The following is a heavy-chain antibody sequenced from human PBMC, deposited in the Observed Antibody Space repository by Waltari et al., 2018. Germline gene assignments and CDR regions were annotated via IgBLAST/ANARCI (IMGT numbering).Heavy chain of an antibody. D-gene: IGHD5-18*01. CDR3: AKTPMGGYFDY. V-gene: IGHV4-39*07. J-gene: IGHJ4*02. CDR1: GCPISRLSSY. Sequence: QLQLHASGPGLVKPSETLSLTCTVSGCPISRLSSYWGWIRQPPGKGLEWIGSIYYSGSTYYNTSLKSRVTISVDTSKNQCCLKLSSVTAADTAVYYCAKTPMGGYFDYWGQGTLVTVSS. CDR2: IYYSGST.